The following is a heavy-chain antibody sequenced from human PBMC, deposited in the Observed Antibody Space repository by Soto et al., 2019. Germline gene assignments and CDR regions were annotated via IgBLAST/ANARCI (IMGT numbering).Heavy chain of an antibody. D-gene: IGHD3-16*01. J-gene: IGHJ4*02. CDR1: GGSLTSYP. CDR2: IIPIHGTT. CDR3: ARGWGLVS. V-gene: IGHV1-69*01. Sequence: QMEQSGAEVRKPGSSVKVSCKPSGGSLTSYPMAWVRQAPGQGFEWMGGIIPIHGTTEYAQKFQGRVTITAEESTNRATLDLTGLTSEDTAVYYCARGWGLVSWGQGTLVTVSS.